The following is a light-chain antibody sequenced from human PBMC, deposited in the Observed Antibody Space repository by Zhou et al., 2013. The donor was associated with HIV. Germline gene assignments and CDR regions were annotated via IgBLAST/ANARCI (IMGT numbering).Light chain of an antibody. CDR1: QSIGNW. CDR3: QQYSSWLYT. Sequence: DIQMTQSPSTVSAYVGDRVTITCRASQSIGNWLAWYQQKAGKAPKLLIYQASNLESGVPSRFSGSGAGTVFTLTISSLQPDDFASYYCQQYSSWLYTFRPGDHVGNQT. CDR2: QAS. J-gene: IGKJ2*01. V-gene: IGKV1-5*03.